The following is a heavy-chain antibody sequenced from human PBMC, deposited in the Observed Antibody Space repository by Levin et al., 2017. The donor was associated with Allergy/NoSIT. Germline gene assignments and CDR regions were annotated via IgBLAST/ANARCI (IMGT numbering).Heavy chain of an antibody. CDR2: ISYDGSNK. CDR1: GFSFSDYA. Sequence: GGSLRLSCAASGFSFSDYAMHWVRQAPGKGLEWVAVISYDGSNKEYADSVKGRFSISRDNSKNTLYLQMNSLRAEDTAVYYCARSNSISGSSLEYWGQGSLVTVSS. J-gene: IGHJ4*02. V-gene: IGHV3-30-3*01. CDR3: ARSNSISGSSLEY. D-gene: IGHD1-26*01.